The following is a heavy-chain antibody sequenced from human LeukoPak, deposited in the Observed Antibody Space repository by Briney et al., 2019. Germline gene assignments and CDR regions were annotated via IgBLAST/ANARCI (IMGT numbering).Heavy chain of an antibody. CDR3: ARSAKGSGWYYFDY. D-gene: IGHD6-19*01. CDR2: IDWDDDK. Sequence: ESGPTLVSPTQTLTLTCTFSGFSLSTSGMCVSWIRQPPGKALEWLALIDWDDDKYYSTSLKTRLTISKDTSKNQVVLTMTNMDPVDTATYYCARSAKGSGWYYFDYWGQGTLVTVSS. J-gene: IGHJ4*02. V-gene: IGHV2-70*01. CDR1: GFSLSTSGMC.